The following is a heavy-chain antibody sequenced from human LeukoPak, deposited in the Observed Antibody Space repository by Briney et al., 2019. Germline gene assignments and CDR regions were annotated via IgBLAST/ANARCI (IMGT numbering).Heavy chain of an antibody. CDR2: IDWDDDK. Sequence: ESGPALVKPTQTLTLTCTFSGFSLSTSGMCVSWIRQPPGKALEWLARIDWDDDKYYSTSLKTRLTISKDTSKNQVILTMTNMDPVDTAMYYCARLLRNIAAAVYYFNYWGQGTLVTVSS. V-gene: IGHV2-70*11. CDR1: GFSLSTSGMC. J-gene: IGHJ4*02. D-gene: IGHD6-13*01. CDR3: ARLLRNIAAAVYYFNY.